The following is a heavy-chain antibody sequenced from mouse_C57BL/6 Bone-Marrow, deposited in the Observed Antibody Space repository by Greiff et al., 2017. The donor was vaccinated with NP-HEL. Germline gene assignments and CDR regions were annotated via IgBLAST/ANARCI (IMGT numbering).Heavy chain of an antibody. CDR2: INPGSGGT. J-gene: IGHJ1*03. D-gene: IGHD2-1*01. Sequence: QVQLQQSGAELVRPGTSVKVSCKASGYAFTNYLIAWVKQRPGQGLEWIGVINPGSGGTNYNEKFKGNATLTADKSSSTAYMQLSSLTSEDSAVYFCARRNYTSYWYFDVWGTGTTVTVSS. CDR1: GYAFTNYL. V-gene: IGHV1-54*01. CDR3: ARRNYTSYWYFDV.